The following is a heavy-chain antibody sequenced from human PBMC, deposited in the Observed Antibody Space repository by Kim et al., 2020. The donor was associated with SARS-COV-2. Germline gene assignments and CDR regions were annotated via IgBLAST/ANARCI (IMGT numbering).Heavy chain of an antibody. CDR1: GGTFSSYA. CDR3: ARDRLLRYFDGGPKNYNWFDP. D-gene: IGHD3-9*01. J-gene: IGHJ5*02. Sequence: SVKVSCKASGGTFSSYAISWVRQAPGQGLEWMGGIIPIFGTANYAQKFQGRVTITADESTSTAYMELSSLRSEDTAVYYCARDRLLRYFDGGPKNYNWFDPWGQGTLVTVSS. CDR2: IIPIFGTA. V-gene: IGHV1-69*13.